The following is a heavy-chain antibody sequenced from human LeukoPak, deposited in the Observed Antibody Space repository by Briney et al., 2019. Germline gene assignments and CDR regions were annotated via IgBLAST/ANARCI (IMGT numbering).Heavy chain of an antibody. CDR3: AAKWLLRRY. D-gene: IGHD3-22*01. V-gene: IGHV3-66*01. J-gene: IGHJ4*02. Sequence: PGGSLRLSCAASGFTFSSYSMTWVRQAPGKGLGCVSIIHSGGSTDYADSVKGRFTISRDNSKNTLYLQMNSLRAEDTAVYFCAAKWLLRRYWGQGTLVTVSS. CDR2: IHSGGST. CDR1: GFTFSSYS.